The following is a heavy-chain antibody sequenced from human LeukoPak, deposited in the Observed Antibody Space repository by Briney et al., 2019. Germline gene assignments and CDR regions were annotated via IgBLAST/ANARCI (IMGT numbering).Heavy chain of an antibody. CDR3: ARGGSSYGYYFDY. CDR1: GGSISYYY. Sequence: SETLSLTCTVSGGSISYYYLSWIRQPPGKGLEWIGYIYYSGSTSYNPSLKSRLIISVDTSKNQFSLELNSVTAADTAVYYCARGGSSYGYYFDYWGQGTLVTVSS. D-gene: IGHD5-18*01. V-gene: IGHV4-59*01. J-gene: IGHJ4*02. CDR2: IYYSGST.